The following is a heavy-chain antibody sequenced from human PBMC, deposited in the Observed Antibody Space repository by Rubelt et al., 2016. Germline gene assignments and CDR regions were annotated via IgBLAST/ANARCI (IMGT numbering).Heavy chain of an antibody. CDR1: GASVNTYW. D-gene: IGHD1-14*01. V-gene: IGHV4-59*02. CDR2: VSRSGSP. Sequence: QVLLQDSGPRLVKPSETLSLTCTVSGASVNTYWWTWLRQPPGKGLEWIGHVSRSGSPDYNPSLNGRATISVDTSTNQFSRGLNSMTAADTAAYYCVRGHHGLEVWGPRTSVTVSS. CDR3: VRGHHGLEV. J-gene: IGHJ6*02.